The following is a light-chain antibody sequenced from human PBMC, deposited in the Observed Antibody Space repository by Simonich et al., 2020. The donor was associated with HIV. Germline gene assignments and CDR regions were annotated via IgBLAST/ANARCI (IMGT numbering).Light chain of an antibody. J-gene: IGLJ2*01. CDR1: KLGDKF. V-gene: IGLV3-1*01. CDR3: QAWDSGLRVV. CDR2: QNA. Sequence: SYELTQPPSVSVSPGQTASITCSGDKLGDKFACWYQQKPGQSPELVIYQNAKRPSRIPERFSGSNSGNTATLTISGTQAMDEADYYCQAWDSGLRVVFGGGTKLTVL.